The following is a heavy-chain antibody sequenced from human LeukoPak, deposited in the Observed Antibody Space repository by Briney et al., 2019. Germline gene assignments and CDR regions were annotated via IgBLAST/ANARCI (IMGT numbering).Heavy chain of an antibody. V-gene: IGHV3-13*01. Sequence: GGSLRLSCAASGFTFSSYDMHWVRQATGKGLEWVSAIGSAGDTYYPGSVKGRFTISRENAKNSLYLQLNSLRAGDTAVYYCARGALVATSDGAFDIWGQGTMVTVSS. CDR3: ARGALVATSDGAFDI. J-gene: IGHJ3*02. D-gene: IGHD5-12*01. CDR2: IGSAGDT. CDR1: GFTFSSYD.